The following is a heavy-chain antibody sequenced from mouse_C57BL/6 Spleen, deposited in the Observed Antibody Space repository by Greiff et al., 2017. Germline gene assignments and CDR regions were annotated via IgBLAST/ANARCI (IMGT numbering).Heavy chain of an antibody. CDR1: GYTFTDYY. CDR2: IYPGSGNT. J-gene: IGHJ3*01. V-gene: IGHV1-76*01. CDR3: ARPDSSGYGFAY. D-gene: IGHD3-2*02. Sequence: QVQLKQSGAELVRPGASVKLSCKASGYTFTDYYINWVKQRPGQGLEWIARIYPGSGNTYYNEKFKGKATLTAEKSSSTAYMQLSSLTSEDSAVXFCARPDSSGYGFAYWGQGTLVTVSA.